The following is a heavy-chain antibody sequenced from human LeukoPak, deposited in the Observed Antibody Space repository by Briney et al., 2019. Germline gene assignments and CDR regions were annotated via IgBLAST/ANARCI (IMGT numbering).Heavy chain of an antibody. Sequence: GALRLSCAASGFTFSIYWMSWVRQGPGKGLVWVSRINSHGTSTNYADSVKGRFTVSRDNSKNTLYLQMNSLRVEDTAVYYCASSLVGDGRGYDAFDIWGQGTMVTVSP. J-gene: IGHJ3*02. CDR2: INSHGTST. CDR3: ASSLVGDGRGYDAFDI. CDR1: GFTFSIYW. V-gene: IGHV3-74*01. D-gene: IGHD1-26*01.